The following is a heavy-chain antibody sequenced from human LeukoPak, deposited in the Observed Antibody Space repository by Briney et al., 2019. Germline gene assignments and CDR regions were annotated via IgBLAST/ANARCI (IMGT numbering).Heavy chain of an antibody. CDR2: IYTSGST. V-gene: IGHV4-61*02. J-gene: IGHJ4*02. D-gene: IGHD6-13*01. Sequence: SETLSLTXTVSGGSISSGSYYWSWIRQPAGKGLEWIGRIYTSGSTNYNPSLKSRVTISVDTSKNQFSLKLSSVTAADTAVYYCARTRIAAAGIYYFDYWGQGTLVTVSS. CDR1: GGSISSGSYY. CDR3: ARTRIAAAGIYYFDY.